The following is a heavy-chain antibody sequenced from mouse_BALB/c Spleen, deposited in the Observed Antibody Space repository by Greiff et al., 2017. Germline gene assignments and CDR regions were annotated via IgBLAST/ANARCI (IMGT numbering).Heavy chain of an antibody. CDR2: IWAGGST. Sequence: VQRVESGPGLVAPSQSLSITCTVSGFSLTSYGVHWVRQPPGKGLEWLGVIWAGGSTNYNSALMSRLSISKDNSKSQVFLKMNSLQTDDTAMYYCARETFYYGNFWFAYWGQGTLVTVSA. CDR3: ARETFYYGNFWFAY. CDR1: GFSLTSYG. J-gene: IGHJ3*01. V-gene: IGHV2-9*02. D-gene: IGHD2-1*01.